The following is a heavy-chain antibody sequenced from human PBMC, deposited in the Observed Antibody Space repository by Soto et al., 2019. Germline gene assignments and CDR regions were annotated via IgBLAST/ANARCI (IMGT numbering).Heavy chain of an antibody. J-gene: IGHJ4*02. CDR1: GLSFSISH. CDR3: ARDPKTSGGQHWAFNYFDS. CDR2: ISYDGTNK. D-gene: IGHD7-27*01. V-gene: IGHV3-30-3*01. Sequence: GGAQRLSSEASGLSFSISHMHWVGQAPGKGPEWVALISYDGTNKFYADSVKGRFTISRDNSKSTLYLQVDSLRPEDAAVYYCARDPKTSGGQHWAFNYFDSWGQGTLVTVSS.